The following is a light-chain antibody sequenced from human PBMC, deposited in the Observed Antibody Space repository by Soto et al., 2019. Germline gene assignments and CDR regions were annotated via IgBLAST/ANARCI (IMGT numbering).Light chain of an antibody. CDR3: MQDTHWPPYT. V-gene: IGKV2-30*01. CDR2: QVS. J-gene: IGKJ2*01. CDR1: QSLAYSDGNTY. Sequence: DVVMTQSPLSLPVTLGQPASISCRSSQSLAYSDGNTYLNWFQQRPGQSPRRLIYQVSNRDSGXPXRXXGSGSGTDFTLKISRVEAGDVGVSYGMQDTHWPPYTFGQGTKLEIK.